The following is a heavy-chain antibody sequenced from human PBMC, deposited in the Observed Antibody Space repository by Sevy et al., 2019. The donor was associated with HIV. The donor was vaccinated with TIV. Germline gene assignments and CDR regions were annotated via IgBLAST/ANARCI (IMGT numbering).Heavy chain of an antibody. CDR1: GFTFSNYG. CDR2: VSGSGGKR. J-gene: IGHJ3*01. CDR3: ARRGNYYGDAFDF. D-gene: IGHD3-10*01. Sequence: GGSLRLSCAAFGFTFSNYGMTWVRQAPGKGPEWVSSVSGSGGKRYNADSVKGRFTISRDNSKNTLYLQMNSLRAEDTAVYYCARRGNYYGDAFDFWGQGAVVTVSS. V-gene: IGHV3-23*01.